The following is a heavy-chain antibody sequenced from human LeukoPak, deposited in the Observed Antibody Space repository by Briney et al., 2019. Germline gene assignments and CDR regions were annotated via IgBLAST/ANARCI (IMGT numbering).Heavy chain of an antibody. CDR3: ARQGHRWLQFNYFDY. D-gene: IGHD5-24*01. CDR1: GGSISSYY. CDR2: IYYSGST. Sequence: SETLSLTCTVSGGSISSYYWSWIRQPPGKGLEWIGYIYYSGSTNYNPSLKSRVTISVDTSENQFSLKLSSVTAADTAVYYCARQGHRWLQFNYFDYWGQGTLVTVSS. V-gene: IGHV4-59*08. J-gene: IGHJ4*02.